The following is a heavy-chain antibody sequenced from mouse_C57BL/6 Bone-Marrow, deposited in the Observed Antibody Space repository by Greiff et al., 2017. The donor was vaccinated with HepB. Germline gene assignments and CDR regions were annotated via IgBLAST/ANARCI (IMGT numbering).Heavy chain of an antibody. Sequence: EVQLQQSGPELVKPGASVKISCKASGYSFTGYYMNWVKQSPEKSLEWIGEINPSTGGTTYNQKFKAKATLTVDKSSSTAYMQLESLTSEDSAVYDCARGWAFDYWGQGTTLTVSS. CDR1: GYSFTGYY. J-gene: IGHJ2*01. CDR3: ARGWAFDY. CDR2: INPSTGGT. V-gene: IGHV1-42*01. D-gene: IGHD3-3*01.